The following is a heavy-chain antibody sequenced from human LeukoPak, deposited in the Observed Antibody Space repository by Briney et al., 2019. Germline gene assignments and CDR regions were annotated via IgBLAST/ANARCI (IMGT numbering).Heavy chain of an antibody. CDR2: MNPNSGNT. V-gene: IGHV1-8*03. Sequence: ASVKVSCKASGYTFTSYDINWVRQATGQGLEGMGWMNPNSGNTGYAQKFQGRVTITRNTSISTAYMELSSLRSEDTAVYYCARGYSSSWYGRNWFDPWGQGTLVTVSS. CDR3: ARGYSSSWYGRNWFDP. J-gene: IGHJ5*02. CDR1: GYTFTSYD. D-gene: IGHD6-13*01.